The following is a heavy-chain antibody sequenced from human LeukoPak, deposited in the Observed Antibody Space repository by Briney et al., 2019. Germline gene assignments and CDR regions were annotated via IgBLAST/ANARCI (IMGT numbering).Heavy chain of an antibody. D-gene: IGHD6-19*01. J-gene: IGHJ4*02. V-gene: IGHV3-23*01. CDR3: TKDLYAVTGPY. Sequence: GGSLRLSCAASGLPFSTYAMIWVRQAPGKGLEWVSLISSNGGSTHYADSVKGRFTNSRDNSKNTLYLKLIGLRTADTHVSCCTKDLYAVTGPYWGQGTLVTVSS. CDR2: ISSNGGST. CDR1: GLPFSTYA.